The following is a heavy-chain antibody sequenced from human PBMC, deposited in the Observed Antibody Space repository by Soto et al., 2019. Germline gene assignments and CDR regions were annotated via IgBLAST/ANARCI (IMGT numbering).Heavy chain of an antibody. CDR2: NYYSGST. CDR1: RGSFSGYY. J-gene: IGHJ4*02. Sequence: ETLSLPCAVYRGSFSGYYWTWTPQPPGKGLEWIGRNYYSGSTYYNQSLKSRVTISVDTSKNQFSLKPSSVTAADTAVYDCARHAVHSSGFTDYWGQGTLVTVSS. CDR3: ARHAVHSSGFTDY. V-gene: IGHV4-34*01. D-gene: IGHD6-19*01.